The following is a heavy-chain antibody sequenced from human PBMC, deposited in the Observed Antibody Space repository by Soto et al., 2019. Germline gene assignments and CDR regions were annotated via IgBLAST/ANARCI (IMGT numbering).Heavy chain of an antibody. CDR1: GYTFTSYA. V-gene: IGHV1-3*01. J-gene: IGHJ4*02. CDR3: ARGDPYYFDY. CDR2: INAGNGNT. Sequence: QVQLMQSGAEVKKPGASVKVSCKASGYTFTSYAMHWVRQAPGQRLEWMGWINAGNGNTKYSQKFQGRVTITRDTSASTDYMELSSLRSEDTAVYYCARGDPYYFDYWGQGTLVTVSS.